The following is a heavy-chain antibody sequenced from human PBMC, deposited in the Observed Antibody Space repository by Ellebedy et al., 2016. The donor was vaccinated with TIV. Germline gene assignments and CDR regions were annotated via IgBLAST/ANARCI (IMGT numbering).Heavy chain of an antibody. CDR3: ARVQEWLASGPTDY. D-gene: IGHD6-19*01. J-gene: IGHJ4*02. V-gene: IGHV3-7*01. Sequence: GESLKISCAASGFTFSSYWMSWVRQAPGKGLEWVANIKQDGSEIGFVDSVEGRFIISRDNAKNALYLEMSSLRVEDTAVYYCARVQEWLASGPTDYWGQGTLVTVSS. CDR1: GFTFSSYW. CDR2: IKQDGSEI.